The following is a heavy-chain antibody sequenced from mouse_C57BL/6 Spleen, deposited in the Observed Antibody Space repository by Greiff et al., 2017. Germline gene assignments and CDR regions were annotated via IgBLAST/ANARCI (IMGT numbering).Heavy chain of an antibody. CDR1: GFSLTSYA. CDR3: ARNRGGYSPFGYFDV. CDR2: IWTGGGT. J-gene: IGHJ1*03. V-gene: IGHV2-9-1*01. Sequence: QVQLQQSGPGLVAPSQSLSITCTVSGFSLTSYAISWVRQPPGKGLEWLGVIWTGGGTNYNSALKSRLSISKDNSKSQVFLKMNSLQTDDTARYYCARNRGGYSPFGYFDVWGTGTTVTVSS. D-gene: IGHD2-3*01.